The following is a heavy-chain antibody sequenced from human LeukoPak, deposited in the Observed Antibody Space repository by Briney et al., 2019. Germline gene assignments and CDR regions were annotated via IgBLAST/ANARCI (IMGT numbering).Heavy chain of an antibody. J-gene: IGHJ6*03. D-gene: IGHD6-13*01. CDR3: ARDIGIPRAYYSSSWYYMDV. CDR1: GYSISSGYY. CDR2: LYHSGST. Sequence: ESSETLSLTCSVSGYSISSGYYWGWIRQAPGKGLEWIGNLYHSGSTYYNPSLKSRVSISVDTSKNQFSLKLSSVTAADTAVYYCARDIGIPRAYYSSSWYYMDVWGKGTTVTVSS. V-gene: IGHV4-38-2*02.